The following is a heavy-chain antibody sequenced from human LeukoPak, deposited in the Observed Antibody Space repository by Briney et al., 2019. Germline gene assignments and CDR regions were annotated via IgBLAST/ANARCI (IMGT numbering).Heavy chain of an antibody. CDR2: VYYTGNL. J-gene: IGHJ6*02. CDR1: GGSIGKYH. D-gene: IGHD3-9*01. CDR3: ARDRGPDILTKSYYYYGMDV. Sequence: SETLSLTCSVSGGSIGKYHWTWIRQPPGKRLEWIGYVYYTGNLNYNPSLDHRVSLSIDTSKNQFSLSLSSVTAADTAVYCCARDRGPDILTKSYYYYGMDVWGQGTTVTVSS. V-gene: IGHV4-59*01.